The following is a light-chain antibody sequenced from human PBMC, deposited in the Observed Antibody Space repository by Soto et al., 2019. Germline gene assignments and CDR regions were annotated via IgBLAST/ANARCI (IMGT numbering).Light chain of an antibody. CDR1: NSDVGGYDY. CDR3: SSLTSSNTWV. V-gene: IGLV2-14*01. J-gene: IGLJ3*02. CDR2: QVN. Sequence: QSVLTQPASVSGSPGQSITIPCTGTNSDVGGYDYVPWYQHYPGKAPKLLIYQVNNRPSGVSSRFSGSKSGNTASLTFSGLQAEDEADYYCSSLTSSNTWVFGGGTKLTVL.